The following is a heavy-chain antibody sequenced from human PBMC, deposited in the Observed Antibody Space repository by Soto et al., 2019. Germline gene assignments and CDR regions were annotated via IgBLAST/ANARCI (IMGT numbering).Heavy chain of an antibody. V-gene: IGHV3-21*01. CDR2: ISSNSAYI. CDR3: ARDSPSDYGIHGPFDY. D-gene: IGHD3-10*01. J-gene: IGHJ4*02. Sequence: GGSLRLSCAASGLTFRSFTMSWVRQAPGKGLEWVSTISSNSAYIYYTDALRGRFTISREYSKKTLYLQMNSLRAEDTAVYYCARDSPSDYGIHGPFDYWGQGTLVTVSS. CDR1: GLTFRSFT.